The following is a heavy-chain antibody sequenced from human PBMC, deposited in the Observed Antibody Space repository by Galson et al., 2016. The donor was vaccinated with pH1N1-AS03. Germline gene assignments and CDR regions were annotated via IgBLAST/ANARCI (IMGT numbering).Heavy chain of an antibody. CDR3: ARGRGSYGMDV. CDR2: INAGNGNT. V-gene: IGHV1-3*01. J-gene: IGHJ6*02. CDR1: GYTFISYV. Sequence: SVKVSCKASGYTFISYVMHWVRQAPGQRLEWMGWINAGNGNTTYSQSFQGRATITRDTSASKAYMELSSLRSEDTAVYYCARGRGSYGMDVWGQGTTVTVSS. D-gene: IGHD1-26*01.